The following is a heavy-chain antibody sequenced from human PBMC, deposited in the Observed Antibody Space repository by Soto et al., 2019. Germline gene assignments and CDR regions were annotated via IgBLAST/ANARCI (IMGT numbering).Heavy chain of an antibody. V-gene: IGHV3-74*01. Sequence: PGGSLRLSCAASGFTFSNYYMHWVRQAPGKGLVWVSRISGDESSTNYADSVKGRFTISRDNSKNTLYLQMNSLKTEDTAVYYCTTDSFPTYYDFWSGYPEALPTSYGMDVWGQGTTVTVSS. CDR1: GFTFSNYY. CDR2: ISGDESST. J-gene: IGHJ6*02. CDR3: TTDSFPTYYDFWSGYPEALPTSYGMDV. D-gene: IGHD3-3*01.